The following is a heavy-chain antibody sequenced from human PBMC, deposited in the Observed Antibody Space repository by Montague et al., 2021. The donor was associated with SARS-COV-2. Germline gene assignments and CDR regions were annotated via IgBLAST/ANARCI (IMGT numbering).Heavy chain of an antibody. V-gene: IGHV3-23*01. Sequence: PRLSCAASGFTFSSYEMNWVRQAPGKGLEWVSAITGSGGDTYYAGSVKGRFTISKDNSKNMLYLQMNSLRAEDTAVYYCAKDQVYSGSYFADWGQGTLVTVSS. D-gene: IGHD1-26*01. J-gene: IGHJ4*02. CDR1: GFTFSSYE. CDR2: ITGSGGDT. CDR3: AKDQVYSGSYFAD.